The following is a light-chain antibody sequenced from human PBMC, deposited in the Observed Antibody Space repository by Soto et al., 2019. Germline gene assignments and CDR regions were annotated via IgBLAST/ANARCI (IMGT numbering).Light chain of an antibody. Sequence: EIVLTQSPGTLSLSPGERATLSCRASQSVSSNSLACYHQKPGQPPRLLMYGASSRATGIPDRFSGSGSGTDFTLTISRLEPEDFAMYYCQQYGSSLITFGQGTRLAIK. V-gene: IGKV3-20*01. CDR3: QQYGSSLIT. CDR2: GAS. J-gene: IGKJ5*01. CDR1: QSVSSNS.